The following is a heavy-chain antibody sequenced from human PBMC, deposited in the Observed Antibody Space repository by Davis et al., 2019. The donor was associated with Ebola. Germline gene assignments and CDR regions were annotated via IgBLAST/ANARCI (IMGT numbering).Heavy chain of an antibody. CDR2: IKEDGSEK. V-gene: IGHV3-7*03. CDR3: ARGSRNMDV. CDR1: GFTFRSYW. J-gene: IGHJ6*02. Sequence: PGGSLRLSCAASGFTFRSYWMSWVRQAPGKGLEWVPKIKEDGSEKLEVDSVKGRFTIPRDNAKDSLYLQMNSLRAEDTAVYYCARGSRNMDVWGQGTTVTVSS.